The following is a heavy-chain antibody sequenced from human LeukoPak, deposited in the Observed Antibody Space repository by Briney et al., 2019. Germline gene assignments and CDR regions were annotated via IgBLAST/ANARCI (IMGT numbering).Heavy chain of an antibody. Sequence: GASVRVSCKASGYIFTSYGISWVRQAPGQWLELMGGTSAYNGNTNYAQKLQGRVTMTTDTSTSTACMELRSLRSDDTAVYYCAGSYDSSGYHFDYWGQGTLVTVSS. V-gene: IGHV1-18*01. CDR1: GYIFTSYG. CDR3: AGSYDSSGYHFDY. J-gene: IGHJ4*02. D-gene: IGHD3-22*01. CDR2: TSAYNGNT.